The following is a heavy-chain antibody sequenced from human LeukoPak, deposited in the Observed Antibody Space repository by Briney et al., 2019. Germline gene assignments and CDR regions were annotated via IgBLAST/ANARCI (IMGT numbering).Heavy chain of an antibody. CDR2: IIPILGIA. Sequence: GSSVKLSCKASGGTFSSYTISWVRQAPGQGLEWMGRIIPILGIANYAQKFQGRVTITADKSTSTAYTELSSLRSEDTAVSYCARCSNYDYYYIDVWGKGTTVTVSS. D-gene: IGHD4-11*01. V-gene: IGHV1-69*02. CDR3: ARCSNYDYYYIDV. CDR1: GGTFSSYT. J-gene: IGHJ6*03.